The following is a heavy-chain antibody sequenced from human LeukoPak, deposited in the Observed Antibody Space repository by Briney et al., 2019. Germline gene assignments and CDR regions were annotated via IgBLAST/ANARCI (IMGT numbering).Heavy chain of an antibody. J-gene: IGHJ4*02. CDR3: AKERGYSSSSFDS. Sequence: GGSLGLSCAASGFTFSSFAMSWVRQAPGKGLGWVSAVTGSDGSTYYADSVKGRFTISRDNSKNTLYLQMNSLRAEDTAIYYCAKERGYSSSSFDSWGQGTLVTVSS. V-gene: IGHV3-23*01. CDR1: GFTFSSFA. D-gene: IGHD6-6*01. CDR2: VTGSDGST.